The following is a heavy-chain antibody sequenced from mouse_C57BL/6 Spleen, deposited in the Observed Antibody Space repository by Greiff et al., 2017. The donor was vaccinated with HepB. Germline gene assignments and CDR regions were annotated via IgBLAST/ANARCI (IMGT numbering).Heavy chain of an antibody. CDR3: ARDGFDY. J-gene: IGHJ2*01. Sequence: EVQLQQSGPGLVKPSQSLSLTCSVTGYSITSGYYWNWIRQFPGNKLEWMGYISYDGSNNYNPSLKNRISITRDTSKNQFFLKLNAVTTEDTATCYCARDGFDYWGQGTTLTVSS. CDR1: GYSITSGYY. V-gene: IGHV3-6*01. CDR2: ISYDGSN.